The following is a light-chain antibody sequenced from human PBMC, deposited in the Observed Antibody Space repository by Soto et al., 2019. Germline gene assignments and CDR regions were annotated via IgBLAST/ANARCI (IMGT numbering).Light chain of an antibody. Sequence: VLTQPASMSGSPGQSITISCTGTSSDIGRYNFVSWYQHHPGKAPKLIIYEATKRPSGVSYRFSGSKSGNTASLTISGLQAEDEADYYCTSYTITSPYVFGTGTKVTVL. CDR2: EAT. CDR1: SSDIGRYNF. J-gene: IGLJ1*01. V-gene: IGLV2-14*01. CDR3: TSYTITSPYV.